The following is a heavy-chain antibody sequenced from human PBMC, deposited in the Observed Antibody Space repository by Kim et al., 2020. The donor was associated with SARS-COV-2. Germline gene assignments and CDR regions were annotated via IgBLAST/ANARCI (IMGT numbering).Heavy chain of an antibody. CDR3: ARVSDFWSGYYLGSPHGSFFGIDY. Sequence: GGSLRLSCAASGFTFSSYSMNWVRQAPGKGLEWVSYISSSSSTIYYADSVKGRFTISRDNAKNSLYLQMNSLRDEDTAVYYCARVSDFWSGYYLGSPHGSFFGIDYWGQGTLVTVSS. CDR2: ISSSSSTI. CDR1: GFTFSSYS. V-gene: IGHV3-48*02. D-gene: IGHD3-3*01. J-gene: IGHJ4*02.